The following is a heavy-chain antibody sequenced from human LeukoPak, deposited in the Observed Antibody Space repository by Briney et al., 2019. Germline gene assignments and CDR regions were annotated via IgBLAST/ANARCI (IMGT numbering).Heavy chain of an antibody. CDR1: GGSISSSSYY. D-gene: IGHD1-26*01. CDR3: ARAMGVDEVGADINDAFGI. CDR2: IYHSGST. V-gene: IGHV4-39*07. J-gene: IGHJ3*02. Sequence: SETLSLTCTVSGGSISSSSYYWGWIRQPPGKGLEWIGYIYHSGSTYYNPSLKSRVTISLDRSKNQFSLKLSSVTAADTAVYYCARAMGVDEVGADINDAFGIWGQGTMVTVSS.